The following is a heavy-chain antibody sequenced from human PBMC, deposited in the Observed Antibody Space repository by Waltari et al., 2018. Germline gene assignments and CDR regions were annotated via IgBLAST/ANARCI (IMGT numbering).Heavy chain of an antibody. V-gene: IGHV1-2*02. J-gene: IGHJ4*02. CDR2: INPRNGET. Sequence: RVQSGAEVKKPGASVRVSRKTSVYTFSAYYIHWVRQAPGQGLGGMGWINPRNGETKSPQDVHGRFTMTRDTSINTAYMELSSLIFDDTAVYYCAREGSHLTTVNDYWGQGTLVIVSS. D-gene: IGHD4-4*01. CDR3: AREGSHLTTVNDY. CDR1: VYTFSAYY.